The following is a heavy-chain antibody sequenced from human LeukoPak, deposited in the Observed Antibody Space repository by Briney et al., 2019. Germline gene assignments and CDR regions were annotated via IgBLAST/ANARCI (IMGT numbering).Heavy chain of an antibody. D-gene: IGHD1-1*01. V-gene: IGHV4-59*12. Sequence: SETLSLTCSVSGGSISSRYYWSWIRQPPGKGLEWIGYIYYSGSTNYNPSLKSRVTISVDTSKNQFSLKLSSVTAADTAVYYCARDHDGTFDYWGQGTLVTVSS. CDR2: IYYSGST. J-gene: IGHJ4*02. CDR1: GGSISSRYY. CDR3: ARDHDGTFDY.